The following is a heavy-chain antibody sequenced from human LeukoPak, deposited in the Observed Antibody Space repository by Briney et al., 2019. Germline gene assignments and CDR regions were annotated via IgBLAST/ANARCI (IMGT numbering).Heavy chain of an antibody. CDR2: ISGYNGNT. D-gene: IGHD2-2*01. V-gene: IGHV1-18*01. CDR3: ARGGSSTYIDY. Sequence: ASVTVSCKASGFTFNSYGFTWVRQAPGQALEWMGWISGYNGNTNYAQKLQGRVTMTTETSTRTAYVELRSLRSDDTAVYYCARGGSSTYIDYWGQGTLVTVSS. J-gene: IGHJ4*02. CDR1: GFTFNSYG.